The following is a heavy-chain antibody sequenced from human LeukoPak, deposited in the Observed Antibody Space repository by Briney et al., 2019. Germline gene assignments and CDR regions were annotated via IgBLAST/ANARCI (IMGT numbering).Heavy chain of an antibody. CDR3: ARAPRDILTGYYRGYYYYMDV. CDR2: INHSGST. J-gene: IGHJ6*03. Sequence: SETLSLTCAVSGGSFSGYYWSWIRQPPGKGLEWIGEINHSGSTNYNPSLKSRVTISVDTSKNQFSLKLSSVTAADTAVYYCARAPRDILTGYYRGYYYYMDVWGKGTTVTVSS. V-gene: IGHV4-34*01. CDR1: GGSFSGYY. D-gene: IGHD3-9*01.